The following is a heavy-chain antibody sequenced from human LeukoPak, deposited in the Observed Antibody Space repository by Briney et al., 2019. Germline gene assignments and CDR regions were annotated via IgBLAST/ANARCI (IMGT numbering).Heavy chain of an antibody. Sequence: ASVKVSCKASGYTFTSYGISWVRQAPGQGLEWMGWISAYNGNTNYAQKLQGRVTMTTDTSTSTAYMELRSLRSEDTAVYYCATTPNVLTGIGGTFDYWGQGTLVTVSS. J-gene: IGHJ4*02. D-gene: IGHD7-27*01. CDR2: ISAYNGNT. V-gene: IGHV1-18*01. CDR3: ATTPNVLTGIGGTFDY. CDR1: GYTFTSYG.